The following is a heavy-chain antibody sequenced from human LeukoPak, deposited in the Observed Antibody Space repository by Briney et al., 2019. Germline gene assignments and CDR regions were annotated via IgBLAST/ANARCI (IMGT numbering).Heavy chain of an antibody. D-gene: IGHD1-26*01. CDR2: ISGSGGST. CDR3: AKSVGAIPSRGDAFDI. V-gene: IGHV3-23*01. J-gene: IGHJ3*02. CDR1: GFTFSSYA. Sequence: GSLRLSCAASGFTFSSYAMSWVRQAPGKGLEWVSAISGSGGSTYYADSVKGRFTISRDNSKNTLYLQMNSLRAEDTAVYYCAKSVGAIPSRGDAFDIWGQGTMVTVSS.